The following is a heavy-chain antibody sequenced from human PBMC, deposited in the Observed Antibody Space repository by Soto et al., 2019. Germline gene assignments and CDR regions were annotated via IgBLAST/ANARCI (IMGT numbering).Heavy chain of an antibody. CDR1: GFTFSSYA. Sequence: GGSLRLSCAASGFTFSSYAMHWVRQAPGKGLEWVAVISYGGSNKYYADSVKGRFTISRDNSKNTLYLQMNSLRAEDTAVYYCARDEYGYILYYFDYWGQGTLVTVSS. CDR2: ISYGGSNK. J-gene: IGHJ4*02. CDR3: ARDEYGYILYYFDY. D-gene: IGHD5-12*01. V-gene: IGHV3-30-3*01.